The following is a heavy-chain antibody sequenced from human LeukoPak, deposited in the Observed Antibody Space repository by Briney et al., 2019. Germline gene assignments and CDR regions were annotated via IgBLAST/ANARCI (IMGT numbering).Heavy chain of an antibody. J-gene: IGHJ6*03. V-gene: IGHV1-8*03. CDR1: GYTFSDYD. CDR3: AREYLYYMDV. CDR2: MSPNSRNT. D-gene: IGHD2/OR15-2a*01. Sequence: ASVKVSCKTSGYTFSDYDINWVRQAPGHGLEWMGWMSPNSRNTGYAQNFQGRITITWNTSISTAYMELSTLRSEDTAVYYCAREYLYYMDVWGKGTTVTVSS.